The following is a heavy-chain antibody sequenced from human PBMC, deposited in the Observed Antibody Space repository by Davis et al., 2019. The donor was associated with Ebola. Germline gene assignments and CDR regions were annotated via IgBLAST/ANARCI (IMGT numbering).Heavy chain of an antibody. Sequence: GESLMISCSASGFTFSNFWMHWVRQVPGKGLVWVARINHDGSGTWYVESVKGRFTTSRDNAKNTLYLQRNSLRGEDTAMYYCARDADGPGALVDYWGQGTLVTVSS. V-gene: IGHV3-74*01. CDR1: GFTFSNFW. CDR3: ARDADGPGALVDY. CDR2: INHDGSGT. J-gene: IGHJ4*02. D-gene: IGHD5-24*01.